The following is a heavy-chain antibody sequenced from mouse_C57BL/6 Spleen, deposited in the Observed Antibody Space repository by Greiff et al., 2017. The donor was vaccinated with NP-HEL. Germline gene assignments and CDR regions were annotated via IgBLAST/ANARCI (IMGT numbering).Heavy chain of an antibody. D-gene: IGHD4-1*01. CDR1: GYTFTDYE. CDR3: TPHWE. CDR2: IDPETGGT. Sequence: VKLLESGAELVRPGASVTLSCKASGYTFTDYEMHWVKQTPVHGLEWIGAIDPETGGTAYNQKFKGKAILTADKASSTAYMELRSLTSEDSAVYYCTPHWEWGQGTTLTVSS. J-gene: IGHJ2*01. V-gene: IGHV1-15*01.